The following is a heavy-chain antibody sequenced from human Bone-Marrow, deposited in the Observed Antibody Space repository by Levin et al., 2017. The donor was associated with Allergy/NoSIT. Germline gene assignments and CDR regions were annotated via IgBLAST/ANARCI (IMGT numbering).Heavy chain of an antibody. D-gene: IGHD3-16*02. V-gene: IGHV3-11*01. CDR3: ASGVAFGGVIATVGFLY. J-gene: IGHJ4*02. Sequence: GGSLRLSCAASGFTFSDYYMSWIRQAPGKGLEWVSYISSSGSTIYYADSVKGRFTISRDNAKNSLYLQMNSLRAEDTAVYYCASGVAFGGVIATVGFLYWGQGTLVTVSS. CDR1: GFTFSDYY. CDR2: ISSSGSTI.